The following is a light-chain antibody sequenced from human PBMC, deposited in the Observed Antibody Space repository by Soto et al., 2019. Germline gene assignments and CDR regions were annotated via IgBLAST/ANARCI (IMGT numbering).Light chain of an antibody. CDR3: CSYAGGFTWV. V-gene: IGLV2-11*01. CDR2: DVT. Sequence: QSALTQPRSVSGSPGLSVTISCTGSSSDVGKYDFVSWYQQHPDRAPKLIFYDVTKRSSGVPDRFSVSKSGNTASLTISGLQTDDEADYYCCSYAGGFTWVFGGGTQLTAL. J-gene: IGLJ3*02. CDR1: SSDVGKYDF.